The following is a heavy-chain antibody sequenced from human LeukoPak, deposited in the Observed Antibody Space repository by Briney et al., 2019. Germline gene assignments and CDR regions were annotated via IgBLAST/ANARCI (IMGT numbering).Heavy chain of an antibody. D-gene: IGHD6-25*01. J-gene: IGHJ4*02. V-gene: IGHV3-74*01. Sequence: GGSLRLSCAASGFTFSSYAMSWVRQTPGKGLVWVSRINSDGSIVTSADSVKGRFTISRDNAKNTLYLQMNSLRAEDTAVYYCLRGLGSGFWGRGTLVTVSS. CDR2: INSDGSIV. CDR3: LRGLGSGF. CDR1: GFTFSSYA.